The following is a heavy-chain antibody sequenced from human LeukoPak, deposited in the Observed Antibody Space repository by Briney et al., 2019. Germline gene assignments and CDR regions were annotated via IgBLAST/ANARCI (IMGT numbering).Heavy chain of an antibody. Sequence: GGSLRLSCAASGFTFSSYAMSWVRQAPGKGLEWVSGISGSGSSTYYADSVKGRFTISRDNSKSTLYLQMNSLRAEDTAVYYCAKDRHAPGRYCSSTICFPFDPWGQGTLVTVSS. CDR2: ISGSGSST. CDR1: GFTFSSYA. D-gene: IGHD2-2*01. V-gene: IGHV3-23*01. J-gene: IGHJ5*02. CDR3: AKDRHAPGRYCSSTICFPFDP.